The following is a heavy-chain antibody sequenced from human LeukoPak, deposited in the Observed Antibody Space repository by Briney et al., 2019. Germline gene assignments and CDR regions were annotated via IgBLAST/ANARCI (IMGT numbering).Heavy chain of an antibody. CDR1: GFTFNSYW. CDR3: ARAPSEIGGYYPEYFRH. CDR2: IKSDGST. Sequence: GGSLRLSCAASGFTFNSYWMHWVRQAPGKGLVWVSRIKSDGSTRYADSVKGRFTISRDNAKNTVSLQMTSLRAEDTGVYCCARAPSEIGGYYPEYFRHWGQGTLVIVSS. V-gene: IGHV3-74*01. D-gene: IGHD3-22*01. J-gene: IGHJ1*01.